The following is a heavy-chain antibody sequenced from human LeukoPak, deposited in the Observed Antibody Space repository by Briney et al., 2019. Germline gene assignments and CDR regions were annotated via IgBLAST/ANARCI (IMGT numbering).Heavy chain of an antibody. CDR3: ARDLPRYFDWLGAFDI. Sequence: GASVKVSCKASGYTFTSYGISWVRQAPGQGLEWMGWISAYNGNTNYAQKFQGRVTMTTDTSTSTAYMELRSLRSDDTAVYYCARDLPRYFDWLGAFDIWGQGTMVTVSS. V-gene: IGHV1-18*01. CDR1: GYTFTSYG. J-gene: IGHJ3*02. CDR2: ISAYNGNT. D-gene: IGHD3-9*01.